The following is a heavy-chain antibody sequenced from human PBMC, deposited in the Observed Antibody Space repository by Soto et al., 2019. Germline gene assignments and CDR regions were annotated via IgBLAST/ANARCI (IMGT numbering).Heavy chain of an antibody. CDR3: ARDLVEAAANFYYYYGMDV. CDR2: IYPGGVNI. V-gene: IGHV1-46*01. CDR1: GYSFTSHY. J-gene: IGHJ6*02. Sequence: ASVKVSCKAIGYSFTSHYMHWVRQAPGQGLEWMGTIYPGGVNIGYAQKFKGRVTMTKDTSTSTVYMELSRLRSDDTAVYYCARDLVEAAANFYYYYGMDVWGQGTTVTVSS. D-gene: IGHD2-15*01.